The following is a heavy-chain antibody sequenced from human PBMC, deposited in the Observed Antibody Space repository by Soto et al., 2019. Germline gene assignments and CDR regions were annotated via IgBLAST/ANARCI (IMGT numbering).Heavy chain of an antibody. CDR3: XXXXXYYDSSGYQEEY. CDR1: GFSLSTSGVG. CDR2: IYWNDDK. Sequence: QITLKESGPTLVKPTQTLTLTCTFSGFSLSTSGVGVGWIRQPPGKALEWLALIYWNDDKRYSPSLKSRLTIXENTSKNXXXXTXXXXXXXXXXXXXXXXXXXYYDSSGYQEEYWGQGXLVTVSS. J-gene: IGHJ4*02. V-gene: IGHV2-5*01. D-gene: IGHD3-22*01.